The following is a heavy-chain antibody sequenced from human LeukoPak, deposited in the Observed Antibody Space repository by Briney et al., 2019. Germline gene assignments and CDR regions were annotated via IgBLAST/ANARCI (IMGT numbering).Heavy chain of an antibody. CDR3: ARYSSGWYYFDY. CDR2: IYYSGST. CDR1: GGSISSGGYY. Sequence: PSETLSLTCTVSGGSISSGGYYWSWIRQHPGKGLEWIGYIYYSGSTYYNPSPKSRVTISVDTSKNQFSLKLSSVTAADTAVYYCARYSSGWYYFDYWGQGTLVTVSS. V-gene: IGHV4-31*03. D-gene: IGHD6-19*01. J-gene: IGHJ4*02.